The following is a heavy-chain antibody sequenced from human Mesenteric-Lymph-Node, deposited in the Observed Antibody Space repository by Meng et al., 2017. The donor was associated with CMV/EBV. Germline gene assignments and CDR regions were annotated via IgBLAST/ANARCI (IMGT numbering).Heavy chain of an antibody. V-gene: IGHV3-30*02. CDR1: GFTFSSYG. Sequence: GESLKISCAASGFTFSSYGMHWVRQAPGKGLEWVAFIRYDGSNKYYADSVKGRFTISRDNSKNTLYLQMNSLRAEDTAVYYCARVGYSSGWRSYYYYGMDVWGQGTTVTVSS. J-gene: IGHJ6*02. D-gene: IGHD6-19*01. CDR2: IRYDGSNK. CDR3: ARVGYSSGWRSYYYYGMDV.